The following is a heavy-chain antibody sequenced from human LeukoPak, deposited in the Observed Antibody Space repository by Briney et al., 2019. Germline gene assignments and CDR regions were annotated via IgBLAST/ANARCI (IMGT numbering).Heavy chain of an antibody. D-gene: IGHD3-16*02. J-gene: IGHJ4*02. CDR2: IDHSGST. V-gene: IGHV4-34*01. Sequence: PSETLSLTCAVYGGSFSGYYWSWIRQPPGKGLEWIGEIDHSGSTNYNPSLKSRDTISVDTSKNQFSLKLSSVTAADTAVYYCARARGYDYVWGSYRSASYYFDYWGQGTLVTVSS. CDR1: GGSFSGYY. CDR3: ARARGYDYVWGSYRSASYYFDY.